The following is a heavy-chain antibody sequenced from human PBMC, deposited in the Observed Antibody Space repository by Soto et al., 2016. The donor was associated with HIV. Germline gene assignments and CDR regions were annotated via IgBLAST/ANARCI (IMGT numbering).Heavy chain of an antibody. CDR1: GFTFSSCS. CDR2: ITSSSNYI. J-gene: IGHJ4*02. V-gene: IGHV3-21*01. D-gene: IGHD6-13*01. Sequence: EVQLVESGGGLVKPGGSLRLSCAASGFTFSSCSMNWVRQAPGKGLEWVSSITSSSNYIYYADSVKGRFTISRDNAKNSLYLQMNSLRVDDTAVYYCAREKGQQLPLDYWGQGPWSPSPQ. CDR3: AREKGQQLPLDY.